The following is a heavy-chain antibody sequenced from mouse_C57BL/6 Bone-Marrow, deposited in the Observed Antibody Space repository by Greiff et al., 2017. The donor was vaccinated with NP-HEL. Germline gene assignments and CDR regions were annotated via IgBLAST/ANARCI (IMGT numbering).Heavy chain of an antibody. CDR1: GYTFTSYW. V-gene: IGHV1-55*01. CDR2: IYPGSGST. CDR3: ARDGDSSGPLFDY. J-gene: IGHJ2*01. Sequence: VQLQQPGAELVKPGASVKMSCKASGYTFTSYWITWVKQRPGQGLEWIGDIYPGSGSTNYNEKFKGKATLTADKSSSTAYMELRSLTSEDSAVYFCARDGDSSGPLFDYWGQGTTLTVSS. D-gene: IGHD3-2*02.